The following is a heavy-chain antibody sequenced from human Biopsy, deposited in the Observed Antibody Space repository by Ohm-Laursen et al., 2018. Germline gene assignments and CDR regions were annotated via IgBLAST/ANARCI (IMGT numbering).Heavy chain of an antibody. Sequence: SVKVSCKASGDSFTSYAIGWVRQAPGQGLEWMGGIIPIPNVATYAQKLQGRITITADESTSTAYMELNSLTSDDTAVYFCARGEGSSWFDPWGHGTLVTVSS. CDR3: ARGEGSSWFDP. CDR2: IIPIPNVA. J-gene: IGHJ5*02. V-gene: IGHV1-69*10. CDR1: GDSFTSYA. D-gene: IGHD1-26*01.